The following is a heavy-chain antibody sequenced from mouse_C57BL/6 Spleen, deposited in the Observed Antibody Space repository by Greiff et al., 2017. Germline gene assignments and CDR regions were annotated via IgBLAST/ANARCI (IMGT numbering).Heavy chain of an antibody. CDR2: ISSGSSTI. Sequence: EVQLVESGGGLVKPGGSLKLSCAASGFTFSDYGMHWVRQAPEKGLEWVAYISSGSSTINYAETVKGRSTISRDNAKNTLFLPITSLKSEDTAMYYCARQATFSDFDYWGQGTTLTVSS. D-gene: IGHD3-2*02. J-gene: IGHJ2*01. V-gene: IGHV5-17*01. CDR1: GFTFSDYG. CDR3: ARQATFSDFDY.